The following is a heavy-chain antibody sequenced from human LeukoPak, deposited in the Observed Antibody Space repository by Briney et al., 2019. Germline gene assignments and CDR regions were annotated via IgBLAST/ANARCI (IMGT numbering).Heavy chain of an antibody. CDR2: MSYSEGA. V-gene: IGHV4-59*11. CDR1: GDSISDHY. Sequence: SETLSLTCSVSGDSISDHYWTWIRQPQGKELEWVGYMSYSEGAKYSPSLKSRVTISIDMSKNHFSLKLTSVTAADTAVYYCARVTTMVPFDYWGQGTLVTVSS. CDR3: ARVTTMVPFDY. D-gene: IGHD4-23*01. J-gene: IGHJ4*02.